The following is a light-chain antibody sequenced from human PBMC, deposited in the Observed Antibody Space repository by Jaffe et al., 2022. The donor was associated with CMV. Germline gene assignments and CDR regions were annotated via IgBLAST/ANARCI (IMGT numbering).Light chain of an antibody. J-gene: IGKJ2*01. Sequence: DIQMTQSPSSLSASVGDRVTITCRASQGIANSLAWYQQKPGKAPKLLLFATSKLESGVPSRFSGSGSGTDYTLTISSLRAEDFATYYCQQYYNAQYTFGQGTKLEIQ. V-gene: IGKV1-NL1*01. CDR2: ATS. CDR1: QGIANS. CDR3: QQYYNAQYT.